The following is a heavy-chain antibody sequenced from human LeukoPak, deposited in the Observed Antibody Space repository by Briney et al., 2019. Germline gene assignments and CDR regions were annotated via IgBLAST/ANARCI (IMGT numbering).Heavy chain of an antibody. V-gene: IGHV1-69*05. Sequence: SVKVSCKASGGTFSSYAISWVRQAPGQGLECMGGIIPIFGTANYAQKLQGRVTITTDESTSTAYVELSSLRSEDTAVYYCARDAQGYFSGGSCHPNYYHYYMDVWGKVSTVTVSS. CDR3: ARDAQGYFSGGSCHPNYYHYYMDV. CDR1: GGTFSSYA. D-gene: IGHD2-15*01. CDR2: IIPIFGTA. J-gene: IGHJ6*03.